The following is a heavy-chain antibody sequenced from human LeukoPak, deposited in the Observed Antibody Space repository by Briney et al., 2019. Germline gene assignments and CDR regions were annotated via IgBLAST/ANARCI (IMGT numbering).Heavy chain of an antibody. V-gene: IGHV4-59*01. CDR3: AREDACSSTSCYTNNWFDP. D-gene: IGHD2-2*01. CDR1: GGSISSYH. J-gene: IGHJ5*02. Sequence: SETLSLTCTVSGGSISSYHWSWIRQPPGKGLEWIGYIYYSGSTSHNPSLKSRVTISVDTSENQFSLKLSSVTAADTAVYYCAREDACSSTSCYTNNWFDPWGQGILVTVSS. CDR2: IYYSGST.